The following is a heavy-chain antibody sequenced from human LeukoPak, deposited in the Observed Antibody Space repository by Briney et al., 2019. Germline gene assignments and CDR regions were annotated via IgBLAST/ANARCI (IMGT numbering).Heavy chain of an antibody. CDR3: ASVGATGYFDY. Sequence: SETLSLTCTVSGGSISSYYWSWIRQPSGKGLEWIGYIYYSGSTNYNPSLKSRVTISVDTSKNQFSLKLSSVTAADTAVYYCASVGATGYFDYWGQGTLVTVSS. J-gene: IGHJ4*02. CDR1: GGSISSYY. CDR2: IYYSGST. V-gene: IGHV4-59*01. D-gene: IGHD1-26*01.